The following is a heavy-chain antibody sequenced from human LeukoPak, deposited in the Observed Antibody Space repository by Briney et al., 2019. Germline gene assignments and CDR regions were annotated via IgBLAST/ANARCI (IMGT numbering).Heavy chain of an antibody. J-gene: IGHJ4*02. CDR3: ARDEGVGWPFDY. CDR1: GFTFSSYS. Sequence: MSGGSLRPSCAASGFTFSSYSMNWVRQAPGKGLEWVSSISSSSSYIYYADSVKGRFTISGDNAKNSLYLQMNSLRAEDTAVYYCARDEGVGWPFDYWGQGTLVTVSS. D-gene: IGHD2-8*01. CDR2: ISSSSSYI. V-gene: IGHV3-21*01.